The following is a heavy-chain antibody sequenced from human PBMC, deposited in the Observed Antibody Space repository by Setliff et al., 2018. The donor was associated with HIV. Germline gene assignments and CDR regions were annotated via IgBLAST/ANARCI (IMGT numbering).Heavy chain of an antibody. Sequence: SETLSLTCAVYGGSLSGYHWSWIRQSPGKGLEWIGEINHSGSTNYNPSLKNRVLISIDTSKNQFFLKLTSVTAADTAVYYCARGSYRGSGYFVRYFDSWAQGMLVTVSS. J-gene: IGHJ4*02. V-gene: IGHV4-34*01. CDR1: GGSLSGYH. CDR2: INHSGST. CDR3: ARGSYRGSGYFVRYFDS. D-gene: IGHD3-3*01.